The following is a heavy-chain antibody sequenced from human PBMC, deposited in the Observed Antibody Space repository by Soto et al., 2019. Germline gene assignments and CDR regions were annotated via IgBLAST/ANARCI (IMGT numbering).Heavy chain of an antibody. CDR2: ISYDGSNK. V-gene: IGHV3-30*18. Sequence: GGSLRLSCAASGFTFSSYGMHWVRQAPGKGLEWVAVISYDGSNKYYADSVKGRFTISRDNSKNTLYLQMNSLRAEDTAVYYCAKGKGRSGYSSGWYYGMDVWGQGTTVTVSS. J-gene: IGHJ6*02. CDR3: AKGKGRSGYSSGWYYGMDV. CDR1: GFTFSSYG. D-gene: IGHD6-19*01.